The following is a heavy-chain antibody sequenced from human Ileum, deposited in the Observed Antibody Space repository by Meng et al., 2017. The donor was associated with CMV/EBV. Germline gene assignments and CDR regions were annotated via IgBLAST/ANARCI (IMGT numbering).Heavy chain of an antibody. CDR1: GGSISTYY. D-gene: IGHD7-27*01. V-gene: IGHV4-4*07. J-gene: IGHJ4*02. CDR3: AREGPTDWGRALDY. Sequence: SVPVRLNPSKTLSPTCAVSGGSISTYYWTRVRQPAGTGLEWIGRINAGGSTNDNPSLKSRVTMSVDTSKNQFSMKLNSVTAADPAVYYCAREGPTDWGRALDYCGQGTLVTVSS. CDR2: INAGGST.